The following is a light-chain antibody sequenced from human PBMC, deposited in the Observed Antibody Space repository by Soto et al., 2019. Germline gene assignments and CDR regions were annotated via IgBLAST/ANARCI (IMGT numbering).Light chain of an antibody. CDR3: QHYGGLPRK. CDR2: GAS. V-gene: IGKV3-20*01. CDR1: QSVSSSY. Sequence: EIVLTQSPGTLSLSPGERATLSCRASQSVSSSYLAWYQQKPGQAPRLLIYGASSRATGIPDRFSGSGSGTDFTLTISRLEPEDFAVYYCQHYGGLPRKFGQGTKVDIK. J-gene: IGKJ1*01.